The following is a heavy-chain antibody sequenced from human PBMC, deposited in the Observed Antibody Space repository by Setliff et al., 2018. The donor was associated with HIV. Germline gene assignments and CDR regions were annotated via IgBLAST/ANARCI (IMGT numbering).Heavy chain of an antibody. CDR3: ASRSSYVPLYFYYMDV. D-gene: IGHD3-16*01. Sequence: PSETLSLTCTVSGGSISSGSDYWSWIRQPAGKGLEWTGHIYPSGSTNYNPSLKSRVTISVDTSKNQISLKLSSVTAADTAVYYCASRSSYVPLYFYYMDVWGKGTTVTVSS. J-gene: IGHJ6*03. CDR1: GGSISSGSDY. V-gene: IGHV4-61*09. CDR2: IYPSGST.